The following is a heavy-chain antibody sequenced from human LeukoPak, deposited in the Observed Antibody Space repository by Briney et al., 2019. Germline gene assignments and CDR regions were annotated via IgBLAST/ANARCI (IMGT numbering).Heavy chain of an antibody. V-gene: IGHV1-2*02. CDR2: INANSGGT. CDR1: GYTFTSYG. CDR3: ARGMTTVTTGWFDP. Sequence: GASVKVSCKASGYTFTSYGISWVRQAPGQGLEWMGWINANSGGTNYAQNFQGRVTMTRDTSISTAYMELSRLRSHDTAVYYCARGMTTVTTGWFDPWGQGTLVTVSS. D-gene: IGHD4-17*01. J-gene: IGHJ5*02.